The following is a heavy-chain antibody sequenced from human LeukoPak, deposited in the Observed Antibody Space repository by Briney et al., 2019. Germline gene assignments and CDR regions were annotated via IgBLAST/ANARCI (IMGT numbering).Heavy chain of an antibody. J-gene: IGHJ6*02. CDR3: ARDPKNAYYDILTGPPDV. CDR2: ISAYNGNT. CDR1: GYTFTSYG. V-gene: IGHV1-18*01. D-gene: IGHD3-9*01. Sequence: ASVTVSCTASGYTFTSYGISWVRQAPGQGLEWMGWISAYNGNTNYAQKLQGRVTMTTDTSTSTAYMELRSLRSDDTAVYHCARDPKNAYYDILTGPPDVWGQGTTVTVSS.